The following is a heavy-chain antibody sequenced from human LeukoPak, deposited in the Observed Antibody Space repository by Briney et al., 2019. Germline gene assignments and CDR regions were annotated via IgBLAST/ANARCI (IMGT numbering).Heavy chain of an antibody. V-gene: IGHV1-18*01. CDR3: ATGDSSGNYPYYFDQ. CDR2: ISGYNGDR. Sequence: ASVKVSCKASGYSYTHYGIAWVRQAPGQGLEWMRWISGYNGDRNFAPKVQGRVTMTTDTSANIAYMELRSLRSEDTVVYYCATGDSSGNYPYYFDQWRQGTLVAVSS. CDR1: GYSYTHYG. J-gene: IGHJ4*02. D-gene: IGHD3-22*01.